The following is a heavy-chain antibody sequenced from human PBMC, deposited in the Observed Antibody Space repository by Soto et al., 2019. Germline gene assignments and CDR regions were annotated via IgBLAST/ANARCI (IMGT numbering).Heavy chain of an antibody. J-gene: IGHJ4*02. Sequence: SETLSLTCTVSGPSISSGGYYWSWIRQHPGKGLEWIGYIYYSGSTYYNPSLKSRVTISVDTSKNQFSLKLSSVTAADTAVYYCAGFWKKEKNFDYWGQGTLVTVSS. V-gene: IGHV4-31*03. D-gene: IGHD3-3*01. CDR2: IYYSGST. CDR1: GPSISSGGYY. CDR3: AGFWKKEKNFDY.